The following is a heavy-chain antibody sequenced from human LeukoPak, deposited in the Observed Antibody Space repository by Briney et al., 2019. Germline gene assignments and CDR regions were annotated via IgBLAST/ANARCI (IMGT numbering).Heavy chain of an antibody. J-gene: IGHJ4*02. CDR2: IYHSGST. CDR3: VRDVSQRRHFDY. D-gene: IGHD1-1*01. Sequence: SETLSLTCTVSGYSISSGYYWGWIRQPPGKGLEWIGSIYHSGSTYYNPSLKSRVTISVDTSKNQFSLKLSSVTAADTAVYYCVRDVSQRRHFDYWGQGTLVTVSS. V-gene: IGHV4-38-2*02. CDR1: GYSISSGYY.